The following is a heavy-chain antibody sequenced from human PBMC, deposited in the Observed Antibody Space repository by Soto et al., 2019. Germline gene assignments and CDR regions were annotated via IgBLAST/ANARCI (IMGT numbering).Heavy chain of an antibody. CDR2: ISAGGDNT. CDR3: ARSASCRLCYYYYGMDV. Sequence: EVQLLESGGSLVQPGGSLRLSCAASGFTFSTYGMSWVRQAPGKGLEWVSSISAGGDNTYYADSVRGRFTISRDNSKNTVHLQMNSLRAEDTAVYYCARSASCRLCYYYYGMDVWGQGTTVTVSS. J-gene: IGHJ6*02. V-gene: IGHV3-23*01. D-gene: IGHD2-2*01. CDR1: GFTFSTYG.